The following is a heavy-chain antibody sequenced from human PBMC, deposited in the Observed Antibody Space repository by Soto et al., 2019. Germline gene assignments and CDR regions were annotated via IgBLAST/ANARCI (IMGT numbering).Heavy chain of an antibody. V-gene: IGHV3-30*18. D-gene: IGHD2-15*01. J-gene: IGHJ6*02. CDR2: ISYDGSNK. CDR3: AKDRGRILYPYYYYGMDV. CDR1: GFTFSSYG. Sequence: GGSLRLSCAASGFTFSSYGMHWVRQAPGKGLEWVAVISYDGSNKYYADSVKGRFTISRDNSKNTLYLQMNSLRAEDTAVYYCAKDRGRILYPYYYYGMDVWGQGTTVTVSS.